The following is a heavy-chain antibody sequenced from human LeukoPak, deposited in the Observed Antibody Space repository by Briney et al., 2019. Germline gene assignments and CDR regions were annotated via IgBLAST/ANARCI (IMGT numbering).Heavy chain of an antibody. CDR3: ARDRMYYYDSSGYYLLY. CDR2: INPSGGST. D-gene: IGHD3-22*01. J-gene: IGHJ4*02. CDR1: GYTFTSYY. V-gene: IGHV1-46*01. Sequence: GASVKVSCKASGYTFTSYYMHWVRQAPGQGLEWMGIINPSGGSTSYAQKFQGRVTMTRDMSTSTVYMELSSLRSEDTAVYYCARDRMYYYDSSGYYLLYWGQGTLVTVSS.